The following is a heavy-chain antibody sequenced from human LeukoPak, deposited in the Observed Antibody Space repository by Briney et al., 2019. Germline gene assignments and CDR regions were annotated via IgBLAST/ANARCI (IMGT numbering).Heavy chain of an antibody. D-gene: IGHD2-2*01. Sequence: GGSLRLSCAASGFTVSSNYMSWVSQAPGKGLEWVSVIYSGGSTYYADSVKGRFTISRDNSKNTLYLQMNSLRAEDTAVYYCARAPSRVRVDCSSTSCYAGEVDYWGQGTLVTVSS. CDR3: ARAPSRVRVDCSSTSCYAGEVDY. CDR1: GFTVSSNY. J-gene: IGHJ4*02. CDR2: IYSGGST. V-gene: IGHV3-66*01.